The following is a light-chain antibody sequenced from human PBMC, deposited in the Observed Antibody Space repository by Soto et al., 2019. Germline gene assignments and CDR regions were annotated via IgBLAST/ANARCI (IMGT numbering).Light chain of an antibody. CDR2: GAS. V-gene: IGKV3-15*01. CDR1: QSLNRD. CDR3: QQYDNWRGT. Sequence: ILMTHSPATLSMSPGERATLSCRASQSLNRDLAWYQQKRGQSPRLLIFGASIRATGIPARFSGSGSGTEVARGIGSVQSEDCALYDCQQYDNWRGTVAQGTDVDIK. J-gene: IGKJ1*01.